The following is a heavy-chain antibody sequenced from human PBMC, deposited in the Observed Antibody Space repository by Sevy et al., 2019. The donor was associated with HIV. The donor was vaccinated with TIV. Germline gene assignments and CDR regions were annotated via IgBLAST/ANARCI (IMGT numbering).Heavy chain of an antibody. Sequence: SETLSLTCAVSGGSISSSNWWSWVRQPPGKGLEWIGEVYHSGTTNYNPSLKSRVTMSVDKSKNQFSLKLNSVTAADTAVYYCARRFYYDCSTHYHYYFDSWGQGALVTVSS. V-gene: IGHV4-4*02. J-gene: IGHJ4*02. CDR2: VYHSGTT. CDR3: ARRFYYDCSTHYHYYFDS. D-gene: IGHD3-22*01. CDR1: GGSISSSNW.